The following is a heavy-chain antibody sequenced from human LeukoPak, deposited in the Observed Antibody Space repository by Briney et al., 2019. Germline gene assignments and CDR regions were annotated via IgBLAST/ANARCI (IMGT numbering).Heavy chain of an antibody. J-gene: IGHJ4*02. CDR1: GASVSSDSYY. CDR3: ASLGTYCSGGSCYSFDY. V-gene: IGHV4-61*01. Sequence: TSETLSLTCTVSGASVSSDSYYWGWIRQPPGKGLEWIGYIYYTGTTIYNPSLKSRVTMSVDTSKNQLSLKLSSVTAADTAVYYCASLGTYCSGGSCYSFDYWGQGTLVTVSS. D-gene: IGHD2-15*01. CDR2: IYYTGTT.